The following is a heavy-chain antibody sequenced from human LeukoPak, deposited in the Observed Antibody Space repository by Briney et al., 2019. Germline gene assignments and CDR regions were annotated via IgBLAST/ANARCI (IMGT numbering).Heavy chain of an antibody. CDR1: GFTFSGYD. J-gene: IGHJ4*02. CDR3: VKGGWFDD. Sequence: PGGSLRLSCAASGFTFSGYDMNWARQAPGTGPEWVAAISQSGSDTHYGDSVKGRFTISRDNSKNTLYLQMNTLRVEDTAVYYCVKGGWFDDWGQGTLVTVSS. V-gene: IGHV3-23*05. D-gene: IGHD6-19*01. CDR2: ISQSGSDT.